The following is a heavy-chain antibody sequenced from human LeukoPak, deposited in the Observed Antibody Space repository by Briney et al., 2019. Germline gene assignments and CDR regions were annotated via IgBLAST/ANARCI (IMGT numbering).Heavy chain of an antibody. D-gene: IGHD2-21*01. CDR3: TTLAYCGGDCSALDY. CDR2: IKSKTDGGTT. Sequence: PGGSLRLSCAASGFTFSNAWMSWVRQAPGKGLEWVGRIKSKTDGGTTDYAAPVKGRFTISRDDSKNTLYLQMNSLKTEDTAVYYCTTLAYCGGDCSALDYWGQGTLVTVSS. CDR1: GFTFSNAW. V-gene: IGHV3-15*01. J-gene: IGHJ4*02.